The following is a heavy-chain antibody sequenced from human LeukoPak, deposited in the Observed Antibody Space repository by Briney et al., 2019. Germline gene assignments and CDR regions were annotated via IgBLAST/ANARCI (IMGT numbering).Heavy chain of an antibody. Sequence: GGSLRLSCAASGFTFSSYSMNWARQAPGKGLEWVSSISSSSSYIYYADSVKGRFTISRDNAKNSLYLQMNSLRAEDTAVYYCARDILLWFGESKGAFDIWGQGTMVTVSS. V-gene: IGHV3-21*01. CDR3: ARDILLWFGESKGAFDI. D-gene: IGHD3-10*01. CDR1: GFTFSSYS. CDR2: ISSSSSYI. J-gene: IGHJ3*02.